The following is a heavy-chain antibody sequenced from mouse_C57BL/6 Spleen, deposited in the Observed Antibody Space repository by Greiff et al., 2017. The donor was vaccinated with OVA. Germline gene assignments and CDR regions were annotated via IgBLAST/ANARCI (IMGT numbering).Heavy chain of an antibody. CDR1: GYTFTSYW. CDR3: AGQGSPYYALDY. D-gene: IGHD3-3*01. CDR2: IHPNSGST. J-gene: IGHJ4*01. V-gene: IGHV1-64*01. Sequence: QVQLQQPGAELVKPGASVKLSCKASGYTFTSYWMHWVKQRPGQGLEWIGMIHPNSGSTNYNEKFKSKATLTVDKSSSTAYMQLSSLTSEDSAVDYCAGQGSPYYALDYWGQGTSVTVSS.